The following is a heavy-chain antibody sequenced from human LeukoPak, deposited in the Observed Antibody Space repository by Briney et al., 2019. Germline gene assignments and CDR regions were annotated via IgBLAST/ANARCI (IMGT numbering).Heavy chain of an antibody. CDR2: IRSKANNYAT. D-gene: IGHD3-22*01. V-gene: IGHV3-73*01. J-gene: IGHJ4*02. CDR3: TRQFDGVGYYPDY. CDR1: GITFSGSA. Sequence: GGSLKLSCAASGITFSGSAMHWVRQASGKGLEWVGRIRSKANNYATAYAASLKGRLSVSRDDSKNTAYLYMNNLETEDTAIYYCTRQFDGVGYYPDYWGQGTLVTVSS.